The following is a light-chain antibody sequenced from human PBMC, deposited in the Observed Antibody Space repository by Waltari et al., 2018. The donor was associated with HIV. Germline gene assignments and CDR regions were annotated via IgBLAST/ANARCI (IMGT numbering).Light chain of an antibody. CDR1: QTVTSNY. V-gene: IGKV3-20*01. J-gene: IGKJ2*01. Sequence: EIVLAQSPRTLSLSPGERATLSCRASQTVTSNYLAWYQVRPGQATRLLIYGASIRATGVPDKFSGSGSGTDFTLTIGRLEPEDFAVYYCHQYGTSPRTFGQGSKVEIK. CDR3: HQYGTSPRT. CDR2: GAS.